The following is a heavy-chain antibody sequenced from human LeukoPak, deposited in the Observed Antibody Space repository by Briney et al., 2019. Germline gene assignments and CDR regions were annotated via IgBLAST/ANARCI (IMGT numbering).Heavy chain of an antibody. CDR1: GGSFSGYY. CDR3: ARGPRGAAPSDP. Sequence: SETLSLTCAVYGGSFSGYYWSWIRQPPGKGLEWIGEINHSGSTNYNPSLKSRVTISVDTSKNQFSLKLSSVTAADTAVYYCARGPRGAAPSDPWGQGTLVTVSS. CDR2: INHSGST. J-gene: IGHJ5*02. D-gene: IGHD1-26*01. V-gene: IGHV4-34*01.